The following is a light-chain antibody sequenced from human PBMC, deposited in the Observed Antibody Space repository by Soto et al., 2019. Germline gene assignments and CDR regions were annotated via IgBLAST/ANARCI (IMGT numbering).Light chain of an antibody. J-gene: IGKJ5*01. V-gene: IGKV3-15*01. Sequence: EIVMTQSPATLSVSPGERATLSCRASQNILRNLAWYQQKPGQAPRLLIYGASTRATGIPARFSGSGSGTEFTLTISSLQSEDFEIYYCQQYNNWPITFGQGTRLETK. CDR3: QQYNNWPIT. CDR2: GAS. CDR1: QNILRN.